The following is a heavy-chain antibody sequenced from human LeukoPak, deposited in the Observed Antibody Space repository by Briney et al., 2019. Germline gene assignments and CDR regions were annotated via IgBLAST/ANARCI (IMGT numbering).Heavy chain of an antibody. J-gene: IGHJ5*02. V-gene: IGHV1-24*01. CDR2: FDPEDGET. CDR3: ATGCSSTSCYAVRATVSWFDP. Sequence: ASVKVSCKVSGYTLTELSMHWVRQAPGKGLEWVGGFDPEDGETIYAQKFQGRVTMTEDTSTDTAYMELSSLRSEDTAVYYCATGCSSTSCYAVRATVSWFDPWGQGTLVTVSS. D-gene: IGHD2-2*01. CDR1: GYTLTELS.